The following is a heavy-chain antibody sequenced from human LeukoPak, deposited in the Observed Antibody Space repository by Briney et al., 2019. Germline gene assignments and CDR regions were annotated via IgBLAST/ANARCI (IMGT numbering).Heavy chain of an antibody. J-gene: IGHJ4*02. CDR3: ARGGGVLRFLEWFPMPRGYFDY. CDR2: IYTSGST. V-gene: IGHV4-61*02. D-gene: IGHD3-3*01. Sequence: SQTLSLTCTVSGGSISSGSYYWSWIRQPAGKGLEWIGRIYTSGSTNYNPSLKSRVTISVDTSKNQFSLKLSSVTAADTAVYYCARGGGVLRFLEWFPMPRGYFDYWGQGTLVTVSS. CDR1: GGSISSGSYY.